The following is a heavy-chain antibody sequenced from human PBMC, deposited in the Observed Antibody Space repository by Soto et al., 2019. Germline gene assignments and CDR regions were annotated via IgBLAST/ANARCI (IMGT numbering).Heavy chain of an antibody. CDR2: IYYSGST. V-gene: IGHV4-59*01. D-gene: IGHD3-3*01. J-gene: IGHJ4*02. CDR1: GGSISSYY. Sequence: PSETLSLTCTVSGGSISSYYLSWIRQPPGKGLEWIGYIYYSGSTNYNPSLKSRVTISVDTSKNQFSLKLSSVTAADTAVYYCARAGKYYDFWSGYSAELFDYWGQGTLVTVSS. CDR3: ARAGKYYDFWSGYSAELFDY.